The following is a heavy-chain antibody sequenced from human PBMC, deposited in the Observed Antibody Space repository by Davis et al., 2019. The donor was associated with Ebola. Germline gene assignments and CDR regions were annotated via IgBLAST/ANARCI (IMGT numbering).Heavy chain of an antibody. CDR3: AREISSTVPTGPDY. CDR2: INPRSGDT. V-gene: IGHV1-2*02. J-gene: IGHJ4*02. CDR1: GYTFTGYY. D-gene: IGHD4-17*01. Sequence: ASVKVSCKASGYTFTGYYMHWVRQAPGQGLEWMGWINPRSGDTKYAQKFQGRVTMTRDTSISTGYMELSRLRSDDMAVYYCAREISSTVPTGPDYWGQGTLVTVST.